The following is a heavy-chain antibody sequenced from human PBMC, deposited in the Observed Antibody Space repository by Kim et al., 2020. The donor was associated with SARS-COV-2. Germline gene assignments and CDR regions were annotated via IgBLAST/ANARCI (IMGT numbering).Heavy chain of an antibody. V-gene: IGHV4-4*02. Sequence: STNSNPTLQSRVTISVDKSKNQFALKLSSVAAADTAVYYCGTAVAGTLSYWGQGTLVTVSS. CDR3: GTAVAGTLSY. J-gene: IGHJ4*02. CDR2: ST. D-gene: IGHD6-19*01.